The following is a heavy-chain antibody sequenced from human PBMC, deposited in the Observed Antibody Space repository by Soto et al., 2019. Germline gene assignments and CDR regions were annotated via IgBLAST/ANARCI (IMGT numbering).Heavy chain of an antibody. J-gene: IGHJ6*02. Sequence: PGGSLRLSCAASGFTFSGSAMHWVRQASGKGLEWVGRIRSKANSYATAYAASVKGRFTISRDDSKNTAYLQMNSLKTEDTAVYYCTRPLVSSSWYPPYGMDVWGQGTTVTVSS. V-gene: IGHV3-73*01. CDR1: GFTFSGSA. D-gene: IGHD6-13*01. CDR3: TRPLVSSSWYPPYGMDV. CDR2: IRSKANSYAT.